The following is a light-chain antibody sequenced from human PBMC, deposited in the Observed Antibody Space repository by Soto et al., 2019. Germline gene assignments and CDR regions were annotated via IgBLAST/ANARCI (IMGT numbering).Light chain of an antibody. CDR2: KAS. CDR3: QQYDSYSRT. J-gene: IGKJ1*01. V-gene: IGKV1-5*03. CDR1: QSISSS. Sequence: DIQMTQSPSTLSASVGDRVTITCRASQSISSSLAWYQQKPGKAPKLLIYKASSLESGVPSRFSGSGSGTEFTLTIRSLQPDDFATYYCQQYDSYSRTFGQGTKAEIK.